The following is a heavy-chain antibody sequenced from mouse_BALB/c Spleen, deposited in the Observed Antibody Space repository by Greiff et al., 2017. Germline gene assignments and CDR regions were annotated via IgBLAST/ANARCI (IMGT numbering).Heavy chain of an antibody. Sequence: QVQLQQPGAELVKPGASVKLSCKASGYTFTSYWMHWVKQRPGQGLEWIGEINPSNGRTNYNEKFKSKATLTVDKSSSTAYMQLSSLTSEDSAVYYCAGDDGYYEGCAYWGQGTLVTVSA. D-gene: IGHD2-3*01. CDR1: GYTFTSYW. CDR3: AGDDGYYEGCAY. CDR2: INPSNGRT. V-gene: IGHV1S81*02. J-gene: IGHJ3*01.